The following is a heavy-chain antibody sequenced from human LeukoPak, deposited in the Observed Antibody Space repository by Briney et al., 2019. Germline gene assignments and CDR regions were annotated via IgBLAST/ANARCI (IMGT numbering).Heavy chain of an antibody. J-gene: IGHJ3*02. V-gene: IGHV4-34*01. CDR3: AGTGDWADAFDI. CDR1: GGSFSGYY. D-gene: IGHD7-27*01. Sequence: SETLSLTCAVYGGSFSGYYWSWIRQPPGKGLEWIGEINHSGSTNYNPSLKSRVTISVDTSKNQFSLKLSSVTAADTAVYYCAGTGDWADAFDIWGQGTMVTVSS. CDR2: INHSGST.